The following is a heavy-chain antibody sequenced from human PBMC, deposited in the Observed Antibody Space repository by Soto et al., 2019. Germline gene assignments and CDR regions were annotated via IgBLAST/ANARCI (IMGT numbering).Heavy chain of an antibody. V-gene: IGHV4-38-2*02. CDR1: GENIRSGYY. Sequence: SETLSLTCAVSGENIRSGYYWGWIRQTPGKGLEWIGSIYHSGSTYYNPSLKSRVTISVDTSKNQFSLKLSSVTAADTAVYYCARDRLREDCSSTSCYRRGYYFDYWGQGTLVTVSS. D-gene: IGHD2-2*02. CDR2: IYHSGST. CDR3: ARDRLREDCSSTSCYRRGYYFDY. J-gene: IGHJ4*02.